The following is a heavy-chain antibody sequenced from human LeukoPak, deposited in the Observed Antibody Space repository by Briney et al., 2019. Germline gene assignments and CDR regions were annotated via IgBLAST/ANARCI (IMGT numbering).Heavy chain of an antibody. Sequence: GGSLRLSCAASGFTFSSYSMSWVRQAPGKGLEWVSSISSSSSYIYYADSVKGRFTISRDNAKNSLYLQMNSLRAEDTAVYYCAGGHIVATISDAFDIWGQGTMVTVSS. CDR2: ISSSSSYI. CDR3: AGGHIVATISDAFDI. CDR1: GFTFSSYS. D-gene: IGHD5-12*01. V-gene: IGHV3-21*01. J-gene: IGHJ3*02.